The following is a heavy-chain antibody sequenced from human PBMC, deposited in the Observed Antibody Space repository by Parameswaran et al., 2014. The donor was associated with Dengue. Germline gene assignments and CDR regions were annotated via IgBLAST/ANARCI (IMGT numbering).Heavy chain of an antibody. V-gene: IGHV4-34*01. J-gene: IGHJ5*02. CDR3: ARGRAYYYGSGRKSNWFDP. CDR2: INHSGST. D-gene: IGHD3-10*01. Sequence: GSLRLSCAVYGGSFSGYYWSWIRQPPGKGLEWIGEINHSGSTNYNPSLKSRVTISVDTSKNQFSLKLSSVTAADTAVYYCARGRAYYYGSGRKSNWFDPWGQGTLVTVSS. CDR1: GGSFSGYY.